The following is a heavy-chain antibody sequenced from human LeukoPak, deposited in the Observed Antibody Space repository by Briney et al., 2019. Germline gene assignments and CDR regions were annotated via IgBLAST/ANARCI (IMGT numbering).Heavy chain of an antibody. CDR1: FGSFSRYD. D-gene: IGHD3-10*01. Sequence: SETLSLTCTVSFGSFSRYDWSWIRQPPGKGLELIGNIYDSQIPSYNPSLKGRVTISVDTAQNQFSLNLSSVTAADTAVYYCARHSLLFYGSGSYFLNSMDVWGQGTTVTVSS. CDR3: ARHSLLFYGSGSYFLNSMDV. J-gene: IGHJ6*02. CDR2: IYDSQIP. V-gene: IGHV4-59*08.